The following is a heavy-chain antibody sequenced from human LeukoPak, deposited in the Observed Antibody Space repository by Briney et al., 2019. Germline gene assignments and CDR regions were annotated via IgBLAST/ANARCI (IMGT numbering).Heavy chain of an antibody. CDR2: ISFDGSDK. D-gene: IGHD3-22*01. CDR3: AKGENYYYDSSTYSPPFDY. CDR1: GFTFSDYD. Sequence: GGSLRLSCADSGFTFSDYDMHWVRQVPGKGLEWVAIISFDGSDKYYADSVTGRFTISRDNSKNTLYLQMNSLRPDDTAVYYCAKGENYYYDSSTYSPPFDYWGQGTLVTVSS. V-gene: IGHV3-30*18. J-gene: IGHJ4*02.